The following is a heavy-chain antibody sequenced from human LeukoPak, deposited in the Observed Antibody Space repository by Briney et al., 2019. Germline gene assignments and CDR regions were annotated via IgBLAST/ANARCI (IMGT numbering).Heavy chain of an antibody. CDR1: GYTFTIYG. V-gene: IGHV1-18*01. CDR3: ARWGFSQRYAFDI. D-gene: IGHD3-16*01. J-gene: IGHJ3*02. Sequence: GASVKVSFKASGYTFTIYGISWVRQAPGQGLEWMGWISAYNGNTNYAQKLQGRVTMTTDTSPSTAYMELRSLRADDTAGYYCARWGFSQRYAFDIWGQGTMVTVSS. CDR2: ISAYNGNT.